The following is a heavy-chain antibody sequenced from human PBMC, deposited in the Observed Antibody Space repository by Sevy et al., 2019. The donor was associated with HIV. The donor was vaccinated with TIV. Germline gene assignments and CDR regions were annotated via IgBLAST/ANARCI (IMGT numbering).Heavy chain of an antibody. V-gene: IGHV3-23*01. CDR3: AREGCTRPHDH. Sequence: GGSLRLSCVASGFNFNIYSMSWVRQAPGKGLEWVSTLSFGCGRINHADSVQGRFTMSRDDSKKTVYLEMNSMRAEDTAVYYCAREGCTRPHDHWGQGTLVTVSS. CDR1: GFNFNIYS. J-gene: IGHJ4*02. CDR2: LSFGCGRI. D-gene: IGHD2-8*01.